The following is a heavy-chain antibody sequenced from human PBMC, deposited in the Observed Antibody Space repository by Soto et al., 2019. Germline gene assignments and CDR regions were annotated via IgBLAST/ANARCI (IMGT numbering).Heavy chain of an antibody. J-gene: IGHJ6*02. Sequence: EVQLVESGGGLVKPGGSLRLSCAASGFTFSSYSMNWVRQAPGKGLEWVSSISSSSSYIYYADSVKGRFTISRDNAKNPLYLQMNSLRAEDTAVYYCARDLGASIAARDYYYGMDVWGQGTTVTVSS. CDR2: ISSSSSYI. D-gene: IGHD6-6*01. V-gene: IGHV3-21*01. CDR3: ARDLGASIAARDYYYGMDV. CDR1: GFTFSSYS.